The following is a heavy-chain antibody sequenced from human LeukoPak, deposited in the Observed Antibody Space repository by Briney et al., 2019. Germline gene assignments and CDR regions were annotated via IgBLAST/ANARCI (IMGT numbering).Heavy chain of an antibody. CDR2: ISISGGST. CDR1: GFAFSGYP. J-gene: IGHJ4*02. V-gene: IGHV3-64D*09. Sequence: PGGSLRLSCSASGFAFSGYPMHWVRQAPGKGLEYVSAISISGGSTFYAETVKGRFTISRDTSMSTPYLQMSSLRRDDTAVYYCVKAMESYDSSGYYYAYWGQGTLVTVSS. CDR3: VKAMESYDSSGYYYAY. D-gene: IGHD3-22*01.